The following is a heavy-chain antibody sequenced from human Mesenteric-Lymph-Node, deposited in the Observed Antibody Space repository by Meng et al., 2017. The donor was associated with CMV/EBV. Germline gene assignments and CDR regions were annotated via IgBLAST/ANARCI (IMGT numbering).Heavy chain of an antibody. CDR3: ATLRTGYAIY. V-gene: IGHV4-39*01. D-gene: IGHD5-12*01. CDR2: VDSSGNT. CDR1: GGSISSSTYY. J-gene: IGHJ4*02. Sequence: SETLSLTCTVSGGSISSSTYYWGWIRQPPGKGLEWIGSVDSSGNTYYNPSLRSRVTISVDASKNQFSLNLTSVTAADTTLYYCATLRTGYAIYWGQGTLVTVSS.